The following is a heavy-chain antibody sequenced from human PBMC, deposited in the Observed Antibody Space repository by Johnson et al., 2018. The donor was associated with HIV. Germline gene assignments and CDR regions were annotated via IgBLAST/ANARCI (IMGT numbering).Heavy chain of an antibody. V-gene: IGHV3-9*01. CDR3: ARDKPIVVVMKSDGFDI. J-gene: IGHJ3*02. D-gene: IGHD3-22*01. CDR1: GFTFDDYA. CDR2: ISWNSGSI. Sequence: VQLVESGGGLVQPGRSLRLSCAASGFTFDDYAMHWVRQAPGKGLEWVSGISWNSGSIGYADSVKGRFTISRDNAKNSLYLQMNSLRAKDTAVYYCARDKPIVVVMKSDGFDIWGQGTMVTVSS.